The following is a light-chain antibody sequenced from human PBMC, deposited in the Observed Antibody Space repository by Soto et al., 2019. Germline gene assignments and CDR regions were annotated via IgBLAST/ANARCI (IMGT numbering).Light chain of an antibody. V-gene: IGKV1-5*03. CDR2: KAS. CDR1: QSISSW. CDR3: QQYDYYPYT. Sequence: DIQKTQSPSPLFSSLGERVTITCRGSQSISSWLAWYQQKPGEAPKILIYKASSLESGVPSRFSGSGSGTEFTLTISSLQPDDFATYYCQQYDYYPYTFGQGTRLEIK. J-gene: IGKJ5*01.